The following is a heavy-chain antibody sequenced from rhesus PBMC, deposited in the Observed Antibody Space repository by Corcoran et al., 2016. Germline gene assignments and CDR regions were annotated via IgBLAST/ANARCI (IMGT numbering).Heavy chain of an antibody. CDR2: IYSNSESN. CDR3: ARGGGGGYYYTNRYYFDY. J-gene: IGHJ4*01. V-gene: IGHV4S12*01. CDR1: GGPISSGYYY. D-gene: IGHD3-16*01. Sequence: QVQLQESGPGVVKPSETLSLTCAVSGGPISSGYYYWSWIRPPPGKGREWMGGIYSNSESNNYNPSLTSRVTISKDTSKNQFSLKLSSVTATDTAVYYCARGGGGGYYYTNRYYFDYWGQGVLVTVSS.